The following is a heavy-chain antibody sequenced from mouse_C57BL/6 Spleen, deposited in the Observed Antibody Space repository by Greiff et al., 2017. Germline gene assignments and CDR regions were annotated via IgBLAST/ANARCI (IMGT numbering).Heavy chain of an antibody. CDR3: ARALWGYYAMDY. Sequence: EVMLVESGGGLVKPGGSLKLSCAASGFTFSDYGMHWVRQAPEKGLEWVAYISSGSSTIYYADTVKGRFTISRDNAKNTLFLQMTSLRSEDTAMYYCARALWGYYAMDYWGQGTSVTVSS. CDR2: ISSGSSTI. CDR1: GFTFSDYG. J-gene: IGHJ4*01. V-gene: IGHV5-17*01.